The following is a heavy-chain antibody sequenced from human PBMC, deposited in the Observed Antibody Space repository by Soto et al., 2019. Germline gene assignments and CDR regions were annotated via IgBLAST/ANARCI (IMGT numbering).Heavy chain of an antibody. D-gene: IGHD6-19*01. J-gene: IGHJ6*02. Sequence: VQLVESGGGLVKPGGSLRLSCAASGFTFSSYSMNWVRQAPGKGLEWVSSISSSSSYIYYADSVKGRFTISRDNAKNSLYLQMNSLRAEDTAVYYCARGTAVAGNFYYGMDVWGQGTTVTVSS. V-gene: IGHV3-21*01. CDR1: GFTFSSYS. CDR3: ARGTAVAGNFYYGMDV. CDR2: ISSSSSYI.